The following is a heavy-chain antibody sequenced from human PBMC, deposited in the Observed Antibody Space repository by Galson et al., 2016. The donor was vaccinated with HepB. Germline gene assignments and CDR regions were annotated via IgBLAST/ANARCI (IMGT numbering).Heavy chain of an antibody. J-gene: IGHJ5*02. CDR2: IYYNGRT. Sequence: SETLSLTCTVSGGSSSSRTYYWNWIRQPPGKGLEWIGSIYYNGRTDYNPSLNNRVTTSVDRSKNQFSLRLSCVTAADTAVYYCAISDHNGDVYHWGQGTLATVSS. D-gene: IGHD4-17*01. CDR1: GGSSSSRTYY. V-gene: IGHV4-39*01. CDR3: AISDHNGDVYH.